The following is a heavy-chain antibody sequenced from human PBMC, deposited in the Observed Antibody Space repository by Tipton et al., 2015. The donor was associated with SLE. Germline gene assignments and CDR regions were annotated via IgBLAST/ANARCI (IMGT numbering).Heavy chain of an antibody. CDR2: IYYSGST. J-gene: IGHJ5*02. D-gene: IGHD3-3*02. CDR1: GGSIGTHY. V-gene: IGHV4-59*11. Sequence: TLSLTCTVSGGSIGTHYWSWIRQPPGKGLEWIGYIYYSGSTNYNPSLKSRVTMSVDTSKNQFSLKLSSVTAADTAVYYCARGPPFMEWERNWFDPWGQGTQVTVSS. CDR3: ARGPPFMEWERNWFDP.